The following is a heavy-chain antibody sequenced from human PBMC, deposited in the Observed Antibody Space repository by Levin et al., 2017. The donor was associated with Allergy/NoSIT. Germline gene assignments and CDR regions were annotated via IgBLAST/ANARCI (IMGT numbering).Heavy chain of an antibody. CDR2: IYNSGST. CDR1: GGSISSFS. J-gene: IGHJ4*02. CDR3: ARDQGRGLFFDY. Sequence: SETLSLTCTVSGGSISSFSWSWIRQPPGKGLEWIGYIYNSGSTSYNPSLKSRVTISVDTSKNQFSLKLSSVTAADTAVYYCARDQGRGLFFDYWGQGTLVTVSS. V-gene: IGHV4-59*01. D-gene: IGHD2-21*01.